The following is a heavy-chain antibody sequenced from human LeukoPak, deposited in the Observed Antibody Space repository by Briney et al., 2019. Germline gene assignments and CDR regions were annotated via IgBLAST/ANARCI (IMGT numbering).Heavy chain of an antibody. J-gene: IGHJ5*02. CDR2: FDPEDGET. CDR1: GYTFTGYY. V-gene: IGHV1-24*01. Sequence: ASVKVSCKASGYTFTGYYMHWVRQAPGKGLEWMGGFDPEDGETIYAQKFQGRVTMTEDTSTDTAYMELSSLRSEDTAVYYCATGDLMVRGVIFGFDPWGQGTLVTVSS. CDR3: ATGDLMVRGVIFGFDP. D-gene: IGHD3-10*01.